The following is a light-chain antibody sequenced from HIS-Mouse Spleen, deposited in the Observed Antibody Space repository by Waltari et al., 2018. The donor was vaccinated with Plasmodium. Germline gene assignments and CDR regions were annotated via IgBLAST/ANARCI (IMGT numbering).Light chain of an antibody. J-gene: IGLJ2*01. CDR1: SGHSSYA. CDR2: LNSDGSH. Sequence: QLVLTQSPSASASLGASVKLTCTLSSGHSSYAIQWHQQQPAKGPRYLMKLNSDGSHSKGDGIPDRFSGSSSGAERYLTISSLQSEDEADYYCQTWGTGMGVFGGGTKLTVL. V-gene: IGLV4-69*01. CDR3: QTWGTGMGV.